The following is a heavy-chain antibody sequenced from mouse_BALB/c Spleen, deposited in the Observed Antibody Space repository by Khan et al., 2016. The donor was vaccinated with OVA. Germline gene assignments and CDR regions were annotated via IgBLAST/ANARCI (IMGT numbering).Heavy chain of an antibody. Sequence: QVQLKQSGAELVRPGVSVKISCKGSGYTFTDYAMHWVKQSHAKSLEWIGVISTYYGDASYNQKFKGKATMTVDKSSSTAYMELARLTSEDSAIFYCARRSTATAMDYWGQGTTVTVSS. D-gene: IGHD1-2*01. V-gene: IGHV1S137*01. CDR3: ARRSTATAMDY. CDR1: GYTFTDYA. J-gene: IGHJ4*01. CDR2: ISTYYGDA.